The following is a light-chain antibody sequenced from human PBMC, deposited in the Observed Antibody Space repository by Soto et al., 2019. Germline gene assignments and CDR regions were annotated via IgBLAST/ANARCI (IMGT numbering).Light chain of an antibody. Sequence: EIVLTQSPATLSLSPGERATLSCRASQSVGSSLSWYQQKPGQAPRLLFYGASNRATAIPDRFSGSGFGTDFTLTISSLEPEDFAVYYCQQRSNWWTFGQGTKVDIK. CDR3: QQRSNWWT. CDR1: QSVGSS. CDR2: GAS. J-gene: IGKJ1*01. V-gene: IGKV3-11*01.